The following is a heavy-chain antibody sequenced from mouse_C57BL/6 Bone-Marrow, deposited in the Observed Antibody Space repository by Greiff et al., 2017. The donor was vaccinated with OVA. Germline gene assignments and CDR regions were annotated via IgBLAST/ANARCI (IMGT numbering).Heavy chain of an antibody. V-gene: IGHV1-82*01. CDR2: IYPGDGDT. CDR3: ARHEEGYYASYFDY. CDR1: GYAFSSSW. Sequence: VQLKESGPELVKPGASVKISCKASGYAFSSSWMNWVKQRPGKGLEWIGRIYPGDGDTNYNGKFKGKATLTADKSSSTAYMQLSSLTSEDSAVYFCARHEEGYYASYFDYWGQGTTLTVSS. D-gene: IGHD2-3*01. J-gene: IGHJ2*01.